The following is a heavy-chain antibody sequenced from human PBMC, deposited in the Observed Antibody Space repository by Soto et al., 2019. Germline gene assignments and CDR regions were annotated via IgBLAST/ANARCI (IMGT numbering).Heavy chain of an antibody. CDR1: GFTFSSYG. J-gene: IGHJ4*02. Sequence: GGSLRLSCAASGFTFSSYGMHWVRQAPGKGLEWVAVISYDGSNKYYADSVKGRFTISRDNSKNTLYLQMNSLRAEDTAVYYCAKDLDSGSYYRKGPFDYWGQGTLVTVSS. CDR2: ISYDGSNK. V-gene: IGHV3-30*18. D-gene: IGHD1-26*01. CDR3: AKDLDSGSYYRKGPFDY.